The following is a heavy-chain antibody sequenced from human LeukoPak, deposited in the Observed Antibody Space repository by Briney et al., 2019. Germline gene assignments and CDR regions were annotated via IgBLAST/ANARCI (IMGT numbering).Heavy chain of an antibody. CDR2: IYPGDSNT. Sequence: GESLKISCKGSGYSFTSYWIVWVRQMPGKGLEWMGSIYPGDSNTKYSPSFQGQVTISADKSISTAYLQWSSLKASDTAMYYCARRLYSGIAIHWGQGTLVTVSS. V-gene: IGHV5-51*01. D-gene: IGHD6-13*01. CDR1: GYSFTSYW. CDR3: ARRLYSGIAIH. J-gene: IGHJ4*02.